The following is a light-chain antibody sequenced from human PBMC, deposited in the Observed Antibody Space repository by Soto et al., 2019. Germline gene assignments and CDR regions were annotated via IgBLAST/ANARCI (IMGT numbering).Light chain of an antibody. V-gene: IGLV2-14*01. CDR1: SSDVGGYNY. CDR2: EIS. CDR3: SSYTSSSTLGGV. Sequence: SALTQPASVSGSPGQSITISCTGTSSDVGGYNYVSWYQQHPGKAPKLMIYEISNRPSAVSNRFSGSKSGNTAFLTISGLQAEDEADYYCSSYTSSSTLGGVFGGGTKLTVL. J-gene: IGLJ3*02.